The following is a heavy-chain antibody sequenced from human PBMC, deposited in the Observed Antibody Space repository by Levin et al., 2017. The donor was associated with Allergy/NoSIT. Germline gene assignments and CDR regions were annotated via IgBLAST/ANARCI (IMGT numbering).Heavy chain of an antibody. CDR1: GFTFSSYG. D-gene: IGHD5/OR15-5a*01. CDR3: AKELRAGRCLPN. Sequence: GESLKISCAASGFTFSSYGMHWVRQAPGKGLEWVAVISYDGSNKYYADSVKGRFTISRDNSKNTLYLQMNSLRAEDTAVYYCAKELRAGRCLPNWGQGTLVTVSS. J-gene: IGHJ4*02. CDR2: ISYDGSNK. V-gene: IGHV3-30*18.